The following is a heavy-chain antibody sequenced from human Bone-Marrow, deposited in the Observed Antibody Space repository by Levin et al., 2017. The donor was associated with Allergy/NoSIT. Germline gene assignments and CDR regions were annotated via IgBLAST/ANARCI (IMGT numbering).Heavy chain of an antibody. CDR2: ISESGAST. CDR3: AKDKHASTQGWSDP. D-gene: IGHD2-2*01. V-gene: IGHV3-23*01. CDR1: GFTFSNSA. J-gene: IGHJ5*02. Sequence: LSLTCEASGFTFSNSAMTWVRHAPGKGLEWVSGISESGASTYYGDSVKGRFTISRDNSKNMLYLQMDSLRAEDTAVYYCAKDKHASTQGWSDPWGQGTLVTVSS.